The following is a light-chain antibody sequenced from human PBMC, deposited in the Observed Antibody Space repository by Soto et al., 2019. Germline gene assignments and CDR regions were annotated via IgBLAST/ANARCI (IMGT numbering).Light chain of an antibody. CDR2: DAS. J-gene: IGKJ5*01. CDR1: QDISDV. CDR3: QQFYDLPIT. Sequence: DIQMTQSPSALSASVGDRVTITCQASQDISDVLNWYQQQPGKAPKVLIYDASKLQTGVPSRFIGRGSGKDFTFTISSLQPDDSGTYYWQQFYDLPITFGQGTRLEIK. V-gene: IGKV1-33*01.